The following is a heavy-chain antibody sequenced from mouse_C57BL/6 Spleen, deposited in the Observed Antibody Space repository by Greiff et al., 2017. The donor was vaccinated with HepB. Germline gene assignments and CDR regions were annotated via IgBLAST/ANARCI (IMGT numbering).Heavy chain of an antibody. CDR1: GYSITSGYY. Sequence: ESGPGLVKPSQSLSLTCSVTGYSITSGYYWNWIRQFPGNKLEWMGYISYDGSNNYNPSLKNRISITRDTSKNQFFLKLNSVTTEDTATYYCARDRGITTVVATPYYFDYWGQGTTLTVSS. CDR2: ISYDGSN. J-gene: IGHJ2*01. CDR3: ARDRGITTVVATPYYFDY. D-gene: IGHD1-1*01. V-gene: IGHV3-6*01.